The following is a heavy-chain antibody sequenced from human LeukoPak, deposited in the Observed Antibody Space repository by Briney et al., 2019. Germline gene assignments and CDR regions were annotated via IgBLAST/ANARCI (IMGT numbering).Heavy chain of an antibody. CDR2: VYHSGTT. J-gene: IGHJ4*02. Sequence: SETLSLTCAVSDYSITSDYYWGWFRQPPGRGRGGIGSVYHSGTTFYSPSLKSRVTISVDTSKNQFSLRLSSVTAADTAVYYCARSVGYGDSRFDYWGQGTLVTVSS. CDR3: ARSVGYGDSRFDY. V-gene: IGHV4-38-2*01. CDR1: DYSITSDYY. D-gene: IGHD4-17*01.